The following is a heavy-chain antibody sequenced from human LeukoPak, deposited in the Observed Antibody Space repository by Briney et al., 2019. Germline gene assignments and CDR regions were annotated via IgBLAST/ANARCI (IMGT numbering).Heavy chain of an antibody. CDR1: GGTFSSYA. Sequence: SVKVSCKGSGGTFSSYAISWVRPAPGQGLEWMGRIIPILGIANYAQKFQGRVTITADKSTSTAYMELSSLRSEDTAVYYCARGYCTNGVCYYFDYWGQGTLVTVSS. CDR3: ARGYCTNGVCYYFDY. CDR2: IIPILGIA. V-gene: IGHV1-69*04. D-gene: IGHD2-8*01. J-gene: IGHJ4*02.